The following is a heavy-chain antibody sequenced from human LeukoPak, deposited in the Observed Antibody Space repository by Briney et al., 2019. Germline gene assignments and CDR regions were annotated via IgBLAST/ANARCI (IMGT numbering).Heavy chain of an antibody. D-gene: IGHD6-13*01. CDR3: AREHITTAGTDWYFDR. J-gene: IGHJ2*01. CDR2: IWYDGTNK. V-gene: IGHV3-33*01. Sequence: GGSLRLSCAASGFTFSSYGMHWVRQAPGKGLEWVAVIWYDGTNKYYADSVKGRFTISRDNSKNTLLLQMNSLRAEDTAVYYCAREHITTAGTDWYFDRWGRGTLVTVSS. CDR1: GFTFSSYG.